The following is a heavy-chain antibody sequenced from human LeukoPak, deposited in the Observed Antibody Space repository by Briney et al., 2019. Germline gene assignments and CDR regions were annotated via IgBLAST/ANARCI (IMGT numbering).Heavy chain of an antibody. CDR2: IYYTGNT. CDR3: ASGSVETALDQ. J-gene: IGHJ4*02. D-gene: IGHD2-21*02. Sequence: PSETLSLTCAVSGGSITTYYWTWIRQPPGQALEWIGYIYYTGNTKYNPSLESRVTMSIDTSKNESSLKIYSVNAADTAVYFCASGSVETALDQWGQGTLVPVPS. V-gene: IGHV4-59*01. CDR1: GGSITTYY.